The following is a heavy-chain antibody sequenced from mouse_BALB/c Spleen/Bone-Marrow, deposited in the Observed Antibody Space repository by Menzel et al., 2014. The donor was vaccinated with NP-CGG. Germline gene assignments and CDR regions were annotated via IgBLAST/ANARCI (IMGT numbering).Heavy chain of an antibody. J-gene: IGHJ2*01. CDR1: GFSLTSYG. D-gene: IGHD1-1*01. CDR2: IWAGGST. CDR3: AREGRYYGKRYYFDY. V-gene: IGHV2-9*02. Sequence: QVELKQSGLNLMATSQSLSLTCTVYGFSLTSYGVHWVRQPPGKGLEWLGVIWAGGSTNYNSALMSRLSISKDNSKSQVFLKMNSLQTDDTAMYYCAREGRYYGKRYYFDYWGQGTTLTVSS.